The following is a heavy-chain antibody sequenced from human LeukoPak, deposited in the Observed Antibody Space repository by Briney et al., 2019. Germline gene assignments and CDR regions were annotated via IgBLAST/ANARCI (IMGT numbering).Heavy chain of an antibody. V-gene: IGHV3-23*01. Sequence: PGGSLRLSCVASSGFTFSSFGMSWVRLAPGKGLEWVSALSGSGGTTYYADSVKGRFTISRDNSKNTLYLQMNSLRAEDTAVYYCVKDTRSSTSLPNWFDPWGQGTLVTVSS. D-gene: IGHD2-2*01. CDR3: VKDTRSSTSLPNWFDP. CDR1: SGFTFSSFG. J-gene: IGHJ5*02. CDR2: LSGSGGTT.